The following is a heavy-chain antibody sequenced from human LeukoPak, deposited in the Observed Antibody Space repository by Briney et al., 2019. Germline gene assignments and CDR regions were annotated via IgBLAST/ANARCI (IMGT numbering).Heavy chain of an antibody. CDR3: ARDLGSEDY. D-gene: IGHD6-25*01. CDR2: ISAYNGNT. CDR1: GYTFSGHY. V-gene: IGHV1-18*01. J-gene: IGHJ4*02. Sequence: GASVKVSCKASGYTFSGHYVHWIRQGPGQGLEWMGWISAYNGNTNYAQKLQGRVTMTTDTSTSTAYMELRNLRSDDTAVYYCARDLGSEDYWGQGTLVTVSS.